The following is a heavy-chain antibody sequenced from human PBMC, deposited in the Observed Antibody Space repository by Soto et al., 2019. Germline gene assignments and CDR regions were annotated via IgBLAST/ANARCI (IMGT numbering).Heavy chain of an antibody. V-gene: IGHV3-23*01. J-gene: IGHJ5*02. Sequence: GGSLRLSCEASGFIFSDHAMSWVRQAPGKGLEWVSAISGNGIATYYADSVKGRFTISRDNSKNTLYLQMNRLRADDTAVYYCATDETSMVRGTNNWFDPWGQGTLVTVSS. D-gene: IGHD3-10*01. CDR3: ATDETSMVRGTNNWFDP. CDR2: ISGNGIAT. CDR1: GFIFSDHA.